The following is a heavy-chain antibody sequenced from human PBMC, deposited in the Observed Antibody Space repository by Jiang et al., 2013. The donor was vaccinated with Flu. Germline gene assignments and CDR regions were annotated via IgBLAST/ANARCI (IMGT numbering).Heavy chain of an antibody. V-gene: IGHV3-15*07. CDR2: IKSKTDGGTT. Sequence: QLLESGGGLVKPGGSLRLSCAASGFTFSNAWMNWVRQAPGKGLEWVGRIKSKTDGGTTDYAAPVKGRFTISRDDSKNTLYLQMNSLKTEDTAVYYCTTELGDILTGRDYYYGMDVWGQGTTVTVSS. CDR1: GFTFSNAW. D-gene: IGHD3-9*01. CDR3: TTELGDILTGRDYYYGMDV. J-gene: IGHJ6*02.